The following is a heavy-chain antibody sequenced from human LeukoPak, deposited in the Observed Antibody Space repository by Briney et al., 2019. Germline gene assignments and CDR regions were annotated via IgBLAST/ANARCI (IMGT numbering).Heavy chain of an antibody. CDR3: AREGTTGWAF. J-gene: IGHJ4*02. D-gene: IGHD1-1*01. CDR2: IYYSGST. Sequence: SETLSLTCTVSGGSISSYYWSWIRQPPGKGLEWIGYIYYSGSTKYNPSFNSRVTMSVDTSKNQISLKLSSVTAADTAVYFCAREGTTGWAFWGQGTLVTVSP. V-gene: IGHV4-59*01. CDR1: GGSISSYY.